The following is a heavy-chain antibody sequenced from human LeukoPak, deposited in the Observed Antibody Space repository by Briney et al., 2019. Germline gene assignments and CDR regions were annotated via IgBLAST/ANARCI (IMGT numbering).Heavy chain of an antibody. Sequence: GGSLRLSCAASGFTFSSYEMNWVRQAPGKGLEWVSYISSSGSTIYYADSVKGRFTISRDNAKNSLYLQMNSLRAEDTAVYYCARYYDSGGYYYFDYWGQGTLVTVSS. CDR1: GFTFSSYE. D-gene: IGHD3-22*01. CDR2: ISSSGSTI. J-gene: IGHJ4*02. V-gene: IGHV3-48*03. CDR3: ARYYDSGGYYYFDY.